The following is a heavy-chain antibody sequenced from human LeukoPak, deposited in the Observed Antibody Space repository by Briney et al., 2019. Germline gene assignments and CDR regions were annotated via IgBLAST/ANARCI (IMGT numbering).Heavy chain of an antibody. CDR2: ISGSGGST. CDR3: AKVDYSSGYYSDAFDI. D-gene: IGHD3-22*01. J-gene: IGHJ3*02. V-gene: IGHV3-23*01. Sequence: SGGSLRLSCAASGFTFCSYAVSWVRQAPGKGLEWVSVISGSGGSTYYADSVKGRFTISRDNSKNTLYLQMNSLTAAQTAVYYCAKVDYSSGYYSDAFDIWGQGTMVTVSS. CDR1: GFTFCSYA.